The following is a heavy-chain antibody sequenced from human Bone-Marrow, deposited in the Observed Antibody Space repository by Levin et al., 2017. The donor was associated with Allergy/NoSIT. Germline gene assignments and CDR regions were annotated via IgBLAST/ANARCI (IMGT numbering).Heavy chain of an antibody. J-gene: IGHJ6*02. V-gene: IGHV1-18*01. Sequence: PGASVKVSCKASGYTFTSYGISWVRQAPGQGLEWMGWISAYNGNTNYAQKLQGRVTMTTDTSTSTAYMELRSLRSDDTAVYYCAREYRNNCYCYDMDVWGQGTTVTVSS. CDR3: AREYRNNCYCYDMDV. CDR2: ISAYNGNT. CDR1: GYTFTSYG. D-gene: IGHD3-16*02.